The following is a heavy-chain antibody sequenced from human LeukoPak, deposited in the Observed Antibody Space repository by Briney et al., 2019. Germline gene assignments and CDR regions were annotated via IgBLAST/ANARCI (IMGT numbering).Heavy chain of an antibody. CDR1: GFTFSSYA. CDR3: AKVVGATTRGYFDY. V-gene: IGHV3-23*01. D-gene: IGHD1-26*01. Sequence: PGGSLRLSCAASGFTFSSYAMSWVRQAPGKGLEWASTISGSGGSTYYADSVKGRFTISRDNSKNTLYLQMNSLRAEDTAVYYCAKVVGATTRGYFDYWGQGTLVTVSS. CDR2: ISGSGGST. J-gene: IGHJ4*02.